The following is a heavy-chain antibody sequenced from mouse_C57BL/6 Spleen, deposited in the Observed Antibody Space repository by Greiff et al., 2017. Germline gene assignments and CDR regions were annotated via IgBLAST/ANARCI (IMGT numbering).Heavy chain of an antibody. CDR2: IDPETGGT. CDR3: TKEDDGYLGWFAY. CDR1: GYTFTDYE. V-gene: IGHV1-15*01. D-gene: IGHD2-3*01. J-gene: IGHJ3*01. Sequence: VKLQESGAELVRPGASVTLSCKASGYTFTDYEMHWVKQTPVHGLEWIGAIDPETGGTAYNQKFKGKARLTADKSSSTAYMELRSLTSEDSAVYYCTKEDDGYLGWFAYWGQGTLVTVSA.